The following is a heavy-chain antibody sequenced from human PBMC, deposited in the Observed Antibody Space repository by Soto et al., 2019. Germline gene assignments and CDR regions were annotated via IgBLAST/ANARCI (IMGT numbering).Heavy chain of an antibody. J-gene: IGHJ6*03. V-gene: IGHV1-8*02. Sequence: ASVKVSCKASGYTFTSYGINWVRQATGQGLEWMGWMNPNSGNTGYAQKFQGRVTMTRNTSISTAYMELSSLRSEDTAVYYFARGGEGSSSDYYYYYLDVWGKGTTVTVSS. D-gene: IGHD6-6*01. CDR3: ARGGEGSSSDYYYYYLDV. CDR1: GYTFTSYG. CDR2: MNPNSGNT.